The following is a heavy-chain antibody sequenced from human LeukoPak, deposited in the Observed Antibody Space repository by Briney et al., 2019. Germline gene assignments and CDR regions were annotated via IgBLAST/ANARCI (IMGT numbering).Heavy chain of an antibody. J-gene: IGHJ5*02. CDR2: IYYSGST. V-gene: IGHV4-59*01. CDR3: ARGGYYGSGNDFRFDP. Sequence: SETLSLTCTVSGGSISSYYWSWIRQPPGEGLEWIGYIYYSGSTNYNPSLKSRVTISVDTSKNQFSLKLTSVTAAATAVYFCARGGYYGSGNDFRFDPWGQGTLVTASS. CDR1: GGSISSYY. D-gene: IGHD3-10*01.